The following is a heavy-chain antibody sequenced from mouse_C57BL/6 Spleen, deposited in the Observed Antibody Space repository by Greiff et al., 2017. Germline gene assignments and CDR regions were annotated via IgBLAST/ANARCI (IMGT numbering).Heavy chain of an antibody. D-gene: IGHD1-1*01. J-gene: IGHJ4*01. CDR2: INPSNGGT. CDR1: GYTFTSYW. V-gene: IGHV1-53*01. CDR3: SRSGYYYGSSSDYAMDY. Sequence: QVQLKQPGTELVKPGASVKLSCKASGYTFTSYWMHWVKQRPGQGLEWIVKINPSNGGTNYNEKFKSKATLTVDKSSSTAYMQLSSLTSEDSAVYYCSRSGYYYGSSSDYAMDYWGQGTSVTVSS.